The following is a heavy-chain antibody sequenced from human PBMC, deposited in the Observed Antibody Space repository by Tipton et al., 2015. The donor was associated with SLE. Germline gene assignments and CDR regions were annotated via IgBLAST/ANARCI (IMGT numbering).Heavy chain of an antibody. CDR1: GFTFSSYE. CDR2: ISSSGSTI. J-gene: IGHJ2*01. D-gene: IGHD2-21*02. Sequence: GSLRLSCAASGFTFSSYEMNWVRQAPGKGLEWVSYISSSGSTIYYADSVKGRFTISRDNAKNSLYLQMNSLRAEDTAAYYCARGGDPYWYFDLWGRGTLVTVSS. CDR3: ARGGDPYWYFDL. V-gene: IGHV3-48*03.